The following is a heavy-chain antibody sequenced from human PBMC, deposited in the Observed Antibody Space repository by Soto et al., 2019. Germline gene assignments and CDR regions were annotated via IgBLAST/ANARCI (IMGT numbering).Heavy chain of an antibody. CDR3: ARDDVLCDGGCCYGVPLEV. J-gene: IGHJ6*04. Sequence: GSLRLSCAASGFTVSSKYMSWVRQAPGKGLEWVSLIQSGGPTYYADSVKGRFTISRDTSENTVHLQMDSLRAEDTAVYYCARDDVLCDGGCCYGVPLEVWGKWTTVTVPS. V-gene: IGHV3-66*01. D-gene: IGHD2-15*01. CDR1: GFTVSSKY. CDR2: IQSGGPT.